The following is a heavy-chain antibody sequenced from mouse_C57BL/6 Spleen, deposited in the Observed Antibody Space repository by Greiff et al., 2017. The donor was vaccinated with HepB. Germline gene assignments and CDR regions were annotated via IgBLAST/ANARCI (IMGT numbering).Heavy chain of an antibody. CDR3: ANYDYDRYAMDY. Sequence: VKLVESGGGLVKPGGSLKLSCVAAGFTFSDYGMHWVRQAPEKGLEWVAYISSGSSTIYYADTVKGRFTISRDNATNTLFLQMTSLRSEDTAMYYCANYDYDRYAMDYWGQGTSVTVSS. CDR1: GFTFSDYG. J-gene: IGHJ4*01. V-gene: IGHV5-17*01. D-gene: IGHD2-4*01. CDR2: ISSGSSTI.